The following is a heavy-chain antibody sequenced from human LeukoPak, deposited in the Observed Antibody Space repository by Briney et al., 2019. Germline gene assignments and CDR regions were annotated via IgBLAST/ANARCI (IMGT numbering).Heavy chain of an antibody. CDR3: AKDGYYYDSSGYYYDDAFDI. J-gene: IGHJ3*02. CDR1: GFTFSSYS. D-gene: IGHD3-22*01. CDR2: ISSSSSYI. V-gene: IGHV3-21*01. Sequence: GGSLRLSCAASGFTFSSYSMNWVRRAPGKGLEWVSSISSSSSYIYYADSVKGRFTISRDNAKNSLYLQMNSLRAEDTAVYYCAKDGYYYDSSGYYYDDAFDIWGQGTMVTVSS.